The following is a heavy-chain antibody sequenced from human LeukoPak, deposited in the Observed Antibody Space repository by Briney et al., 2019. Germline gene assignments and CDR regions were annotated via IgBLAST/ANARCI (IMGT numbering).Heavy chain of an antibody. CDR1: GFTFSFYS. Sequence: GGSLRLSCAASGFTFSFYSMNWVRQAPGKGLEWVSSISGSGAGTYYADSVKGRCTISRDNSKNTLYLQMNSLRAEDTAVYYCAKADDDSPGYTNYFDYWGQGTLVTVSS. CDR3: AKADDDSPGYTNYFDY. J-gene: IGHJ4*02. CDR2: ISGSGAGT. D-gene: IGHD3-22*01. V-gene: IGHV3-23*01.